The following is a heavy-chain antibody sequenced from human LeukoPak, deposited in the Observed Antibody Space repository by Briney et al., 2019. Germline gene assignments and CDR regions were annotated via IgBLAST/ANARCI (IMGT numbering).Heavy chain of an antibody. CDR2: ISYDGSNK. D-gene: IGHD3-10*01. Sequence: PGGSLRLSCAASGFTFSSYAMHWVRQAPGKGLEGVAVISYDGSNKYYADSVKGRFTISRDNSKNTLYLQMNSLRAEDTAVYYCARARVRSMVRGVIITNGFDYWGQGTLVTVSS. J-gene: IGHJ4*02. CDR1: GFTFSSYA. V-gene: IGHV3-30*04. CDR3: ARARVRSMVRGVIITNGFDY.